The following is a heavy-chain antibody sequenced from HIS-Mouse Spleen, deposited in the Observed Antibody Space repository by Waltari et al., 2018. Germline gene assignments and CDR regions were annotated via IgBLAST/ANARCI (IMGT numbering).Heavy chain of an antibody. CDR3: ARVVVVAAYFDY. CDR1: GGSIRSGYYY. V-gene: IGHV4-30-4*01. CDR2: IYYSGST. D-gene: IGHD2-15*01. J-gene: IGHJ4*02. Sequence: QVQLQESGPGLVKPSQTLSLTCTVSGGSIRSGYYYWSSIRQPPGKGLEWIGYIYYSGSTYYNPSLKSRVTISVDTSKNQFSLKLSSVTAADTAVYYCARVVVVAAYFDYWGQGTLVTVSS.